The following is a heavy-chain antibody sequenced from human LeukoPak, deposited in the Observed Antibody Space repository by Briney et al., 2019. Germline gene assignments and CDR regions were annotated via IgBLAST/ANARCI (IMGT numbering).Heavy chain of an antibody. CDR2: IYYRGST. J-gene: IGHJ4*02. V-gene: IGHV4-59*01. D-gene: IGHD3-22*01. CDR1: GGSISSDY. CDR3: ARLSGYSSGHYYSDY. Sequence: SETLSLTCTVPGGSISSDYWSWIRQPPEKGLEWIGYIYYRGSTNYNPSLPSRVTIPVHTSKHRFPLNLSSVTAADTAVYYCARLSGYSSGHYYSDYWGQGTLVTVSS.